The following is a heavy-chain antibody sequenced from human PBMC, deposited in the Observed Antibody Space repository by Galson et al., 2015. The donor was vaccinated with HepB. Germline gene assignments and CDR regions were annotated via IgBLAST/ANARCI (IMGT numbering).Heavy chain of an antibody. Sequence: SLRLSCAVSGFTVSDAWMGWVRQAPGKGLEWVGRIKSKSDGGTADYAAPVKGRFIISGDDSKNILYLQINSLKTEDTAVYYCTTVVPRGVGFAYFDHWGQGTLVTVSS. V-gene: IGHV3-15*01. D-gene: IGHD1-26*01. CDR3: TTVVPRGVGFAYFDH. CDR2: IKSKSDGGTA. J-gene: IGHJ4*02. CDR1: GFTVSDAW.